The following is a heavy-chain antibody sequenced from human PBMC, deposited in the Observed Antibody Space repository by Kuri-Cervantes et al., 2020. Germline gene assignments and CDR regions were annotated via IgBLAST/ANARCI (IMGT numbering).Heavy chain of an antibody. CDR1: GYIFSTYA. V-gene: IGHV1-3*01. J-gene: IGHJ6*03. D-gene: IGHD3-16*01. CDR3: AREGHERGVMSLYYYYYYMDV. Sequence: ASVKVSCKASGYIFSTYAIHWVRQAPGQRLEWMGWIEASNGKTKYSQKFQGRVTITRDTSANTAYMEMGSLRSEDTAVYYCAREGHERGVMSLYYYYYYMDVWGKGTTVTVSS. CDR2: IEASNGKT.